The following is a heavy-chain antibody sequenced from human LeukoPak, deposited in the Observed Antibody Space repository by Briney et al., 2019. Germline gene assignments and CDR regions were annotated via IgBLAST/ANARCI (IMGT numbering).Heavy chain of an antibody. Sequence: GGSLRLSCAASGFTVSTYYMTWVRHAPGKGLECVSVIYSGGSTYYADSVKGRFTISRDNAKSLLFLQMYNLRTEDTGVYFCANVPRSTVSYWGRGTLVTVSS. CDR3: ANVPRSTVSY. V-gene: IGHV3-53*01. CDR1: GFTVSTYY. J-gene: IGHJ4*02. CDR2: IYSGGST. D-gene: IGHD2-2*01.